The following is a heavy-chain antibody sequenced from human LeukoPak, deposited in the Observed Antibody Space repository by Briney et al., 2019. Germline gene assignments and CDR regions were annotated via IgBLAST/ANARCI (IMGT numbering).Heavy chain of an antibody. V-gene: IGHV1-8*03. CDR3: AAGYSSGWPAGY. J-gene: IGHJ4*02. Sequence: ASVKVSCKASGYTFTSYDINWVRQATGQGLEWMGWMNPNSGNPGYAQKFQGRVTITRNTSISTAYMELSSLRSEDTAVYYCAAGYSSGWPAGYWGQGTLVTVSS. CDR1: GYTFTSYD. D-gene: IGHD6-19*01. CDR2: MNPNSGNP.